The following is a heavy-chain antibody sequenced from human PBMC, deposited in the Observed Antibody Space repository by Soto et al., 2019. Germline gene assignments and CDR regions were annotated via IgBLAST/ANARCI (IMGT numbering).Heavy chain of an antibody. CDR2: ISSTSGTI. CDR1: GSTFSSYA. J-gene: IGHJ4*02. CDR3: ASDLGYGSGSVCCNFDY. Sequence: ELQLVESGGGFVQSGGSLRLSCAASGSTFSSYAMNWVRQAPGKGLEWISYISSTSGTIDYADSVKGRFTISRDNAKKSLYLQMNSLRDEDSAIYYCASDLGYGSGSVCCNFDYWGQGTQVTVSS. D-gene: IGHD3-10*01. V-gene: IGHV3-48*02.